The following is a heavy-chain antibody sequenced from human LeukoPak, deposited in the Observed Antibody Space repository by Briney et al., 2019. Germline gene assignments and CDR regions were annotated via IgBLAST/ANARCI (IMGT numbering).Heavy chain of an antibody. V-gene: IGHV1-2*02. CDR3: ARGDVYFDY. CDR2: ISPNSGDT. CDR1: GYTFTRYY. J-gene: IGHJ4*02. Sequence: ASVKVSCKASGYTFTRYYMHWVRQAPGQGLEWMGWISPNSGDTNYAQKFQGRVTMTRDTSISAAYMELSRLRSDDTAVYYCARGDVYFDYWGQGTLVTVSS.